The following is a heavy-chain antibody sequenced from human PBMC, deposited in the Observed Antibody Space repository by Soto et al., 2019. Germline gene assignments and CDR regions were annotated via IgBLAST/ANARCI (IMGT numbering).Heavy chain of an antibody. D-gene: IGHD1-26*01. Sequence: RASETLSLTCDVYGGSFSDYIWTWIRQTPGKGLQWIGQINHSGSANYNPSLKSRVTISVHTSSSQFSLELSSVPAAHAAVYYCARGLISGSHYSGGWYYFDSWG. J-gene: IGHJ4*01. CDR3: ARGLISGSHYSGGWYYFDS. V-gene: IGHV4-34*01. CDR2: INHSGSA. CDR1: GGSFSDYI.